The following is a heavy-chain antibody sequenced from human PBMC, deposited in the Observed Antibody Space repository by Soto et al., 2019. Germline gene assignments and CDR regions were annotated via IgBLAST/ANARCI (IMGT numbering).Heavy chain of an antibody. CDR1: GFTFSNAW. CDR2: IKSKTDGGTT. V-gene: IGHV3-15*01. CDR3: TSRGPPHYYFNIDV. J-gene: IGHJ6*03. Sequence: EVQLVESGGGLVKPGGSLRLSCAASGFTFSNAWMSWVRQAPGQGLEWVGRIKSKTDGGTTDYAAPGKGRFTISRDDSNNTQYLQMNSLKTEGTALYYWTSRGPPHYYFNIDVWGKGTTVTVSS. D-gene: IGHD3-16*01.